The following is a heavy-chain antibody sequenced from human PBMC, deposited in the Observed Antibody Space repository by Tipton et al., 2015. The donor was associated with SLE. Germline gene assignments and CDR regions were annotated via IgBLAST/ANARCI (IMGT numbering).Heavy chain of an antibody. CDR3: ARWTRKDFDN. CDR1: GGSISSSSYY. D-gene: IGHD3/OR15-3a*01. J-gene: IGHJ3*02. Sequence: TLSLTCTVSGGSISSSSYYWGWIRQPPGKGLEWIGCIDYSGSTYYNPSLKSRVTISVDTSKNQFSRKLSSVTAADTAVYYCARWTRKDFDNWGQGTLVTVSS. V-gene: IGHV4-39*07. CDR2: IDYSGST.